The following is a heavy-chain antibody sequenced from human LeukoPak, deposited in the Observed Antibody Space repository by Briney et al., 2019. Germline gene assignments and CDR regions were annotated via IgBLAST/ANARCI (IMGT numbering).Heavy chain of an antibody. V-gene: IGHV1-18*01. D-gene: IGHD2-15*01. CDR1: GYTFTTYG. Sequence: ASVKVSCQASGYTFTTYGITWVRQAPGQGLEWMGWISPYNGNTNYAQKFPGRVTMTTDTCTSAAYLQLRSVRCDVTAVYCCARGGEYCSCGSCPYNWFDPWGQGTLVTVCS. J-gene: IGHJ5*02. CDR2: ISPYNGNT. CDR3: ARGGEYCSCGSCPYNWFDP.